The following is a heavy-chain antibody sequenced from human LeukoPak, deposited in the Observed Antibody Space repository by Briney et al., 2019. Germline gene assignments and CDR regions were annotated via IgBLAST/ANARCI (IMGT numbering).Heavy chain of an antibody. J-gene: IGHJ4*02. CDR3: ARHSRYGSGSFDY. V-gene: IGHV4-39*01. CDR1: GGSISSSSYY. Sequence: PSETLSLTCTVSGGSISSSSYYWGWIRQPPGKGLEWIGSIYYTGSTYYNPSLKSRVTISVDTSKNQFSLKLSSVTAADTAVYYCARHSRYGSGSFDYWGQGTLVTVSS. D-gene: IGHD3-10*01. CDR2: IYYTGST.